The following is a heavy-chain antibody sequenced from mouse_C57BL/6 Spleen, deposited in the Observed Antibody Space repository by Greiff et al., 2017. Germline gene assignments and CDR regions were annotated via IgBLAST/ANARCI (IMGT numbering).Heavy chain of an antibody. V-gene: IGHV1-80*01. Sequence: QVQLKESGAELVKPGASVKISCKASGYAFSSYWMNWVKQRPGKGLEWIGQIYPGDGDTNYNGKFKGKATLTADKSSSTAYMQLSSLTSEDSAVYFCARSTGSRYFDVWGTETTVTVSS. CDR2: IYPGDGDT. CDR3: ARSTGSRYFDV. D-gene: IGHD1-1*01. CDR1: GYAFSSYW. J-gene: IGHJ1*03.